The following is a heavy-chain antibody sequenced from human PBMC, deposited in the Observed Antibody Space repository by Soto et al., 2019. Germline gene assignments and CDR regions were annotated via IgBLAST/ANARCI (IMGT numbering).Heavy chain of an antibody. D-gene: IGHD3-3*01. CDR3: ASVGWTNDY. Sequence: QVKLQESGPGLVKPSETLSLTCTVSGGSISTNYWSWIRQPPGKGLEGIGYIHYSGSTDYNPSLKSRVTISVDTSKNQFALKLTSVTAAAKAVEYCASVGWTNDYWGQGTLVTVSS. J-gene: IGHJ4*02. V-gene: IGHV4-59*01. CDR1: GGSISTNY. CDR2: IHYSGST.